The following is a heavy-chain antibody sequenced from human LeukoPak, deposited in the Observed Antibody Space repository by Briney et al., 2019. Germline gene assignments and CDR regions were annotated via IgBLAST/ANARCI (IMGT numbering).Heavy chain of an antibody. CDR1: GFTVSGNY. D-gene: IGHD3-22*01. J-gene: IGHJ4*02. CDR2: IYSGGTT. Sequence: GGSLRLSCAVSGFTVSGNYMSWVRQAPGKGLEWVSLIYSGGTTYYADSVKGRFTISRDNSKNTLYLQMNSLRAEDTAVYYCAKVRYYYDSSGYYSSFDYWGQGTLVTVSS. V-gene: IGHV3-53*01. CDR3: AKVRYYYDSSGYYSSFDY.